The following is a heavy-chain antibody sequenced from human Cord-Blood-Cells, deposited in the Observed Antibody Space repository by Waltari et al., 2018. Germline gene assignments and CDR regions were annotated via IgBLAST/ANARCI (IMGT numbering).Heavy chain of an antibody. CDR2: IILIRGIA. CDR3: ARGSIAAHWFDP. CDR1: GGTFSSYA. V-gene: IGHV1-69*09. Sequence: QVQLVQSGAEVKKPGSSVKVSCKASGGTFSSYAISWVRQATGQGLEWMGRIILIRGIANYAQEFQGRVTITADKSTSTAYMELSSLRSDDTAVYYCARGSIAAHWFDPWGQGTLVTVSS. D-gene: IGHD6-6*01. J-gene: IGHJ5*02.